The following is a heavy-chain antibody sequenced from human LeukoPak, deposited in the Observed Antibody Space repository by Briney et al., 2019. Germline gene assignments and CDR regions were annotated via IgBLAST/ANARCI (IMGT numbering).Heavy chain of an antibody. CDR3: AKDWGSGGWYNYFDP. Sequence: GGSLRLSCAASGFIFTNYFMSWVRQAPGKGPEWVAMIAYHGNTEYYGGSVKGRFTISRDNSKNTLYLQMDSLRAEDTAVYHCAKDWGSGGWYNYFDPWGQGTLVTVSS. CDR1: GFIFTNYF. V-gene: IGHV3-30*18. J-gene: IGHJ5*02. D-gene: IGHD6-19*01. CDR2: IAYHGNTE.